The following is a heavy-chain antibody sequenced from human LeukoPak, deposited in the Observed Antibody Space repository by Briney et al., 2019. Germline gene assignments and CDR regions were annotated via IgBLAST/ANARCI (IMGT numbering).Heavy chain of an antibody. CDR1: GYTFPYYY. D-gene: IGHD2-15*01. V-gene: IGHV1-2*02. CDR2: INPHSGDT. Sequence: GASVTVSCKASGYTFPYYYMHWVRQAPGQGLEWMGWINPHSGDTNYAQKFQGRVTMTRDTSITTAYMDLSRLKSDDTAVYYCARASVENTLRIDDYWGQGTLVTVSS. J-gene: IGHJ4*02. CDR3: ARASVENTLRIDDY.